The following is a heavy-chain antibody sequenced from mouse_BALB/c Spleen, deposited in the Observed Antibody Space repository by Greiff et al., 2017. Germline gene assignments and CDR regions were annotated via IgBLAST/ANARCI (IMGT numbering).Heavy chain of an antibody. CDR1: GFTFNTYA. CDR3: VRQADERAMDY. D-gene: IGHD3-2*02. Sequence: EVLLVESGGGLVQPKGSLKLSCAASGFTFNTYAMNWVRQAPGKGLEWVARIRSKSNNYATYYADSVKDRVTISRDDSQSMLYLQMNNLKTEDTAMYYCVRQADERAMDYWGQGTSVTVSS. V-gene: IGHV10-1*02. CDR2: IRSKSNNYAT. J-gene: IGHJ4*01.